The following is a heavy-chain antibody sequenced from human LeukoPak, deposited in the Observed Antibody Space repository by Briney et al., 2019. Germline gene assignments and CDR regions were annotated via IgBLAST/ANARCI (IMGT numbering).Heavy chain of an antibody. CDR2: INQDGREK. J-gene: IGHJ4*02. V-gene: IGHV3-7*01. CDR1: GFTFSTYW. CDR3: ARGGKLHPQSPY. Sequence: GGFLRLSCAASGFTFSTYWMSWVRQAPGKGLKWVANINQDGREKYYADSVKGRFTISRDNGKNSLYLQMNSLGAEDTAVYYCARGGKLHPQSPYWGQGTLVTVSS. D-gene: IGHD3-16*01.